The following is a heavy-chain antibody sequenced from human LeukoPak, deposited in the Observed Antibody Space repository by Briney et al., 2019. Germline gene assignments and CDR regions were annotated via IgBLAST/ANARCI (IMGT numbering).Heavy chain of an antibody. J-gene: IGHJ6*02. V-gene: IGHV4-59*01. CDR2: IYYSGST. Sequence: SETLSLTCTVSGGSISSYYWGWIRQPPGKGLEWIGYIYYSGSTNYNPSLKSRVTISVGTSKNQFSLKLSSVTAADTAVYYCARDRGSSSRPYYYYGMDVRGQGTTVTVSS. D-gene: IGHD6-6*01. CDR1: GGSISSYY. CDR3: ARDRGSSSRPYYYYGMDV.